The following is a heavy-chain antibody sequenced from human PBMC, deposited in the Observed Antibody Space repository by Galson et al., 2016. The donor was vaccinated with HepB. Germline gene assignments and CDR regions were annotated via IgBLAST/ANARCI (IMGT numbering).Heavy chain of an antibody. D-gene: IGHD1-26*01. CDR1: GFIFSNYA. CDR3: ARADFVGATPVGY. Sequence: SLRLSCAASGFIFSNYALHWVRQAPGKGLEWMAVISYDGSTKYYAESVEGRFTISRDNSKNTLYLQMNSLRGEDTAIYYCARADFVGATPVGYWGQGMLVSVSS. J-gene: IGHJ4*02. CDR2: ISYDGSTK. V-gene: IGHV3-30*04.